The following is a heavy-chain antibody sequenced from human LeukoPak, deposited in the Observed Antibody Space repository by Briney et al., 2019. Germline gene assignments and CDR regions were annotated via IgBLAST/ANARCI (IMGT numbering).Heavy chain of an antibody. CDR1: GFTFNVYA. Sequence: GGSLRLSCAASGFTFNVYAMYWVRQALGRGLEWVSSIGTPDSTHYANSVKGRFTTSRDDSKNTVFLQMNSLRAEDSATYYCAKDRENGNGIWDAFDVWGQGTVVTVSS. CDR3: AKDRENGNGIWDAFDV. D-gene: IGHD3-3*02. V-gene: IGHV3-23*01. J-gene: IGHJ3*01. CDR2: IGTPDST.